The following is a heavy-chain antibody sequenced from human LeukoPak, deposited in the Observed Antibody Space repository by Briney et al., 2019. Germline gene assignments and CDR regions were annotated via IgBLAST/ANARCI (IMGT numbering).Heavy chain of an antibody. D-gene: IGHD1-26*01. Sequence: VASVKVSCKASGGTFSSYAISWVRQAPGQGLEWMGRIIPILGIANYAQKFQGRVTITADKSTSTAYMELSSLRSEDTAVYYCAREGIVATGDYYYGMDVWGQGTTVTVSS. CDR2: IIPILGIA. CDR3: AREGIVATGDYYYGMDV. J-gene: IGHJ6*02. V-gene: IGHV1-69*04. CDR1: GGTFSSYA.